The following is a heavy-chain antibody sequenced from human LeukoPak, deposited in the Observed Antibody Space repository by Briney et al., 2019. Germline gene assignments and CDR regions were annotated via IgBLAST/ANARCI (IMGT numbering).Heavy chain of an antibody. CDR2: INPNSGGT. Sequence: ASVKVSCKASGYTFTGDFIHWVRQAPGQGLEWMGWINPNSGGTNFAQKFQGRVTMTRDTSISTAYMELSRLRSDDTAVYYCARELGAGPDYWGQGTLVTVSS. V-gene: IGHV1-2*02. D-gene: IGHD4/OR15-4a*01. J-gene: IGHJ4*02. CDR1: GYTFTGDF. CDR3: ARELGAGPDY.